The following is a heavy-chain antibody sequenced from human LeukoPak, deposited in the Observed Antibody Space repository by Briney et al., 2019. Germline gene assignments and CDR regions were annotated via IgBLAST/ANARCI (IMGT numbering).Heavy chain of an antibody. J-gene: IGHJ4*02. CDR3: ARSGCTNGVCYRALFDY. CDR2: ISSSGSTI. V-gene: IGHV3-11*04. D-gene: IGHD2-8*01. Sequence: KPGGSLRLSCAASGFTFSDYYMSWIRQAPGKGLEWVSYISSSGSTIYYADSVKGRFTISRDNAKNSLYLQMNSLRAEDTAVYYCARSGCTNGVCYRALFDYWGQGTLVTGSS. CDR1: GFTFSDYY.